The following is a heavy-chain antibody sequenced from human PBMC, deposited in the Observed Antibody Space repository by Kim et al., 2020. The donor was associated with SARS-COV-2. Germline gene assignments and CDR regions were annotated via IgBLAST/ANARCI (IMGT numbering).Heavy chain of an antibody. J-gene: IGHJ6*02. CDR3: ARDQGIYCSSTSCRYGMDV. V-gene: IGHV1-3*01. CDR2: INAGNGNT. CDR1: GYTFTSYA. D-gene: IGHD2-2*01. Sequence: ASAKVSCKASGYTFTSYAMHWVRQAPGQRLEWMGWINAGNGNTKYSQKFQGRVTITRDTSASTAYMELSSLRSEDTAVYYCARDQGIYCSSTSCRYGMDVWGQGTTVTVSS.